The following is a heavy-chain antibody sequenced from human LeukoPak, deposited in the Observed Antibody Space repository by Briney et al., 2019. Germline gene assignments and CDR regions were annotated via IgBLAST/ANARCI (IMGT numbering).Heavy chain of an antibody. CDR1: GGSFSGYY. J-gene: IGHJ2*01. V-gene: IGHV4-34*01. CDR3: ARGRSGITMIVVVRFRWYFDL. D-gene: IGHD3-22*01. CDR2: INHSGST. Sequence: KPSETLSLTCAVYGGSFSGYYWSWIRQPPGKGLEWIGEINHSGSTNYNPSLKSRVTISVDTSKNQFSLKLSSVTAADTAVYYCARGRSGITMIVVVRFRWYFDLWAVAPWSLSPQ.